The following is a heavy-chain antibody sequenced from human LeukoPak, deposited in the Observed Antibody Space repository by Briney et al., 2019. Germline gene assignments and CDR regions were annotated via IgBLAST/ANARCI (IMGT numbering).Heavy chain of an antibody. V-gene: IGHV4-59*12. CDR1: GGSISSYY. D-gene: IGHD2-21*02. CDR3: ARYDCDSSFDY. J-gene: IGHJ4*02. CDR2: IYYSGST. Sequence: PSETLSLTCTVSGGSISSYYWSWIRQPPGKGLEWIGYIYYSGSTYYNPSLKSRVTISVDTSKNQFSLKLSSVTAADTAVYYCARYDCDSSFDYWGQGTLVTVSS.